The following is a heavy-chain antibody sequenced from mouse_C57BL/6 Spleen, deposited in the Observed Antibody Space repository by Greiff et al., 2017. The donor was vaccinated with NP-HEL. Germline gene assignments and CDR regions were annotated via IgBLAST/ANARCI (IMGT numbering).Heavy chain of an antibody. CDR3: ARSGDGYYGGPWFAY. CDR1: GYAFSSSW. D-gene: IGHD2-3*01. Sequence: VQLQQSGPELVKPGASVKISCKASGYAFSSSWMNWVKQRPGKGLEWIGRIYPGDGDTNYNGKFKGKATLTADKSSSTAYMQLSSLTSEDSAVYFCARSGDGYYGGPWFAYWGQGTLVTVSA. J-gene: IGHJ3*01. V-gene: IGHV1-82*01. CDR2: IYPGDGDT.